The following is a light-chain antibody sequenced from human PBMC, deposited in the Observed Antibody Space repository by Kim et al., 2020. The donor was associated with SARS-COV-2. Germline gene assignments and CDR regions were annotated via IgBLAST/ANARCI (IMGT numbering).Light chain of an antibody. CDR2: DVS. CDR3: SSYTSSSTLV. J-gene: IGLJ1*01. Sequence: QATTISCTGTSSGVGVYNYVSWYEQHPGKAPKLMIYDVSKRPSGFSNRFSGSKSGNTASLTISGLQAEDGADYYCSSYTSSSTLVFGTGTKVTVL. CDR1: SSGVGVYNY. V-gene: IGLV2-14*04.